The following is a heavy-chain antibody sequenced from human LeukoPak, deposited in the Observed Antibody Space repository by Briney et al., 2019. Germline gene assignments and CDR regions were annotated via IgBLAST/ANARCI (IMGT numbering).Heavy chain of an antibody. J-gene: IGHJ4*02. CDR2: IVPIFGTA. D-gene: IGHD3-9*01. V-gene: IGHV1-69*06. CDR1: GGTFSSYA. Sequence: SVKVSCKASGGTFSSYAISWVRQAPGQGLEWMGGIVPIFGTANYAQKFQGRVTITADKSTSTAYMELSSLRSEDTAVYYCARGVLRYRRNLYYFDYWGQGTLVTVSS. CDR3: ARGVLRYRRNLYYFDY.